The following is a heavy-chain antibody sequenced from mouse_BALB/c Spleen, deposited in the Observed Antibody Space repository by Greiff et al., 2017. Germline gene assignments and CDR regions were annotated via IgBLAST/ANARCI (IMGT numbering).Heavy chain of an antibody. V-gene: IGHV3-8*02. CDR3: ARRGYDYDAGDY. CDR2: ISYSGST. D-gene: IGHD2-4*01. CDR1: GDSITSGY. J-gene: IGHJ2*01. Sequence: EVKVEESGPSLVKPSQTLSLTCSVTGDSITSGYWNWIRKFPGNKLEYMGYISYSGSTYYNPSLKSRISITRDTSKNQYYLQLNSVTTEDTATYYCARRGYDYDAGDYWGQGTTLTVSS.